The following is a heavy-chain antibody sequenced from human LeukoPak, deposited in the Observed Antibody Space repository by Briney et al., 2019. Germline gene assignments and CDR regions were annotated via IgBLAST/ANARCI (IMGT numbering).Heavy chain of an antibody. CDR3: ARVDCSSTSCPGDAFDI. CDR1: GFTFSSYA. J-gene: IGHJ3*02. V-gene: IGHV3-30-3*01. Sequence: GRSLRLSCAASGFTFSSYAMHWVRQAPGKGLEWVAVISYDGSNKYYADSVKGRFTISRDNSKNTLYLQMNSLRAEDTAVYYCARVDCSSTSCPGDAFDIWGQGTMVTVSS. CDR2: ISYDGSNK. D-gene: IGHD2-2*01.